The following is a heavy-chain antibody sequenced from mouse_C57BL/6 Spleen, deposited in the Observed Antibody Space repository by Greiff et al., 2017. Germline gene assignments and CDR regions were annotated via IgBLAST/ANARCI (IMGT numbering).Heavy chain of an antibody. CDR2: ISDGGSYT. CDR1: GFTFSSYA. Sequence: EVKLVESGGGLVKPGGSLKLSCAASGFTFSSYAMSWVRQTPEKRLEWVATISDGGSYTYYPDNVKGRFTISRDNAKNNLYLQMSHLKSEDTAMYYCARSGTTVVATPAYWGQGTLVTVSA. V-gene: IGHV5-4*03. J-gene: IGHJ3*01. D-gene: IGHD1-1*01. CDR3: ARSGTTVVATPAY.